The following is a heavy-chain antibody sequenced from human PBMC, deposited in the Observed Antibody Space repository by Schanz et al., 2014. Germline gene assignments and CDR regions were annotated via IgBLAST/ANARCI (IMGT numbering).Heavy chain of an antibody. Sequence: QVQLQQWGAGLLKPSETLSLTCAVYGGSFTGYYWSWIRQPPGKGLEWIGENNHSGSTKYSPSLKSRVTISGDTSKNQSSLRLSSVTAADTAVYYCAMGATILDYWGQGTLVTVSS. CDR2: NNHSGST. J-gene: IGHJ4*02. CDR1: GGSFTGYY. D-gene: IGHD1-26*01. V-gene: IGHV4-34*01. CDR3: AMGATILDY.